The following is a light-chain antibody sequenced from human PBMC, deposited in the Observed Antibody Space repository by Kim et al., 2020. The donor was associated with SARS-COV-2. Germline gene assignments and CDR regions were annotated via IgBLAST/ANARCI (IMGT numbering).Light chain of an antibody. CDR3: QQYINWPRT. CDR1: ESVNSS. J-gene: IGKJ1*01. CDR2: AAS. Sequence: EIVMTQSPATLSVSPGERATLSCRASESVNSSLAWYQQKPGQAPWLLIYAASIRATGSPASFSGSGSGTEFTLTISSLQSEDFAIYYCQQYINWPRTFGQGTKVDIK. V-gene: IGKV3-15*01.